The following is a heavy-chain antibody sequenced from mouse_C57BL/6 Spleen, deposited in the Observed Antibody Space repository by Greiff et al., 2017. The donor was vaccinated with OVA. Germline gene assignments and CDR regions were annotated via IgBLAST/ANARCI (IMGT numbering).Heavy chain of an antibody. CDR2: INYDGSST. V-gene: IGHV5-16*01. D-gene: IGHD4-1*01. J-gene: IGHJ2*01. CDR1: GFTFSDYY. CDR3: ARRGSWDYFDY. Sequence: EVKLVESEGGLVQPGSSMKLSCTASGFTFSDYYMAWVRQVPEKGLEWVANINYDGSSTYYLDSLKSRFIISRDNAKNILYLQMSSLKSEDTATYYCARRGSWDYFDYWGQGTTLTVSS.